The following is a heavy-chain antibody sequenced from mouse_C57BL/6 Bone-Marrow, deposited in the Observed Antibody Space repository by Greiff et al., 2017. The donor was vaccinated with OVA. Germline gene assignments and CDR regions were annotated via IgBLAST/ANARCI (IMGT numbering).Heavy chain of an antibody. J-gene: IGHJ3*02. CDR1: GYAFSSSW. CDR2: IYPGDGDT. V-gene: IGHV1-82*01. D-gene: IGHD4-1*01. CDR3: ATGT. Sequence: QVQLQQSGPELVKPGASVKISCKASGYAFSSSWMNWVKQRPGKGLEWIGRIYPGDGDTNYNGKFKGKATLTADKSSSTAYMELRSLTSEDSAVYYCATGTWGQGTLVTVSA.